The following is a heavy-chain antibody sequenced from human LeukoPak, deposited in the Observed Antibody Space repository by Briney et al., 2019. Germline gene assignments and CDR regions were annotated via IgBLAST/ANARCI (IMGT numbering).Heavy chain of an antibody. CDR2: ISAYNGNT. J-gene: IGHJ3*02. V-gene: IGHV1-18*01. CDR3: ARRLGLRWDLQAFDI. D-gene: IGHD4-23*01. CDR1: GYTFTSYG. Sequence: ASVKVSCKASGYTFTSYGISWVRQAPGQGLEWMGWISAYNGNTNYAQKLQGRVTITRNTSISTAYMELSSLKSDDTAVYYCARRLGLRWDLQAFDIWGQGTMVTVSS.